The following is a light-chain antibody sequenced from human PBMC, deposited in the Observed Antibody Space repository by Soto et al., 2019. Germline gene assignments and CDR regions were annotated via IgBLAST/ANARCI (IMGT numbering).Light chain of an antibody. CDR1: QSVSSSY. CDR2: GAS. CDR3: QQYGSSPPVT. Sequence: EIVLTQSPGTLSLSPGERATISCRASQSVSSSYLAWYQQKPGQAPRLLLYGASSRATGIPDRFSGSGSGTDFTLTISRLEPEDFAVYYCQQYGSSPPVTFGQGTRLEIK. V-gene: IGKV3-20*01. J-gene: IGKJ5*01.